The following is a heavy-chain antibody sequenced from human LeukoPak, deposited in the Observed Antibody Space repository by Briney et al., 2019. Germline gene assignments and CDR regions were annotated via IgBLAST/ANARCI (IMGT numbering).Heavy chain of an antibody. CDR1: GFTFSSYS. CDR2: ISSSSSYI. CDR3: ASPSIEYSSSSVADAFDI. Sequence: GGTLRLSCAASGFTFSSYSMNWVRQAPGKGLEWVSSISSSSSYIYYADSVKGRFTISRDNAKNSLYLQMNSLRAEDTAVYYCASPSIEYSSSSVADAFDIWGQGTMVTVSS. V-gene: IGHV3-21*01. J-gene: IGHJ3*02. D-gene: IGHD6-6*01.